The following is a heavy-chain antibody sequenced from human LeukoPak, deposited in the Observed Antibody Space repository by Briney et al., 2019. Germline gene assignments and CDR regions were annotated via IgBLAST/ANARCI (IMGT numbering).Heavy chain of an antibody. J-gene: IGHJ4*02. CDR1: GGSFSGYY. CDR3: ARDSKYSYGLYYFDY. D-gene: IGHD5-18*01. CDR2: INQSGST. Sequence: PSETLSLTCAVYGGSFSGYYWSWIRQPPGKGLEWIGEINQSGSTNYNSSLKSRVTISVDTSKNQFSLKLSSVTAADTAVYYCARDSKYSYGLYYFDYWGQGTLVTVSS. V-gene: IGHV4-34*01.